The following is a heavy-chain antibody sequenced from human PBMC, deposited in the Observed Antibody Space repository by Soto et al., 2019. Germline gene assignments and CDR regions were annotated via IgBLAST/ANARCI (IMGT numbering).Heavy chain of an antibody. CDR3: ARIVESDYTIDFDL. D-gene: IGHD3-3*01. J-gene: IGHJ2*01. CDR1: GGSISSGDYY. V-gene: IGHV4-30-4*01. Sequence: QVQLQESGPGLVKPSQTLSLTCTVPGGSISSGDYYWTWIRQPPGKGLEWIGYIYYSGRTNYNPTLSSRLTISVDTSKTQFSLNLSSVTAADTAVYYCARIVESDYTIDFDLWGRGTLVTVSS. CDR2: IYYSGRT.